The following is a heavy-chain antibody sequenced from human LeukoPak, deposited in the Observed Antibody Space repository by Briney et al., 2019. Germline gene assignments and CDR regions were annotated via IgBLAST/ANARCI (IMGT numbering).Heavy chain of an antibody. CDR3: ASPLRYFDWLN. V-gene: IGHV4-38-2*02. CDR2: IFHSETTSGST. CDR1: GYSIRRGYY. D-gene: IGHD3-9*01. Sequence: SETLSLTCSVSGYSIRRGYYWGWIRQPPGKGLEWIGSIFHSETTSGSTDYNPSLKSRVTISVDTSKNQFSLKLSSVSATDTAVYYCASPLRYFDWLNWGQGTMVTASS. J-gene: IGHJ3*01.